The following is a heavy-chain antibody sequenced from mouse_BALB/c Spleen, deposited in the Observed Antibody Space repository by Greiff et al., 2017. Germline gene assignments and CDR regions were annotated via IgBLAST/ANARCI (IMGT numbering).Heavy chain of an antibody. CDR3: AREDYGSYFDY. Sequence: DVQLQESGPGLVKPSQSLSLTCSVTGYSITSCYYCNWIRQFPGNKLEWTGYISYDGSNNYNPSLKNRISITRDTSKNQFFLKLNSVTTEDTATYYCAREDYGSYFDYWGQGTTLTVSS. CDR2: ISYDGSN. CDR1: GYSITSCYY. D-gene: IGHD1-1*01. J-gene: IGHJ2*01. V-gene: IGHV3-6*02.